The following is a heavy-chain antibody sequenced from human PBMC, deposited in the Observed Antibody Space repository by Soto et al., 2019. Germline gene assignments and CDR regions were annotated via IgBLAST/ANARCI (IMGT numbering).Heavy chain of an antibody. Sequence: GGSLRLSCAASGFTFSGSAMHWVRQASGKGLEWVGRIRSKANSYATAYAASVKGRLTISRDDSKNTAYLQMISLKTDDTAVYYCTSGGYSYCYYYYMDVWGKGTTVTVSS. D-gene: IGHD1-26*01. CDR3: TSGGYSYCYYYYMDV. CDR2: IRSKANSYAT. J-gene: IGHJ6*03. V-gene: IGHV3-73*01. CDR1: GFTFSGSA.